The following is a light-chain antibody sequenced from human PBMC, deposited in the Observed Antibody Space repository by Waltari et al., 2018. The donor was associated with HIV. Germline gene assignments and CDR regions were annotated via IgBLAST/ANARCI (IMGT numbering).Light chain of an antibody. V-gene: IGLV1-47*01. J-gene: IGLJ2*01. CDR2: RND. CDR3: VTWDDSLRGVV. CDR1: TSNIGSNS. Sequence: SVVTQPPSASGTPGQRVTISCSGNTSNIGSNSVFWYKHLPGTAPKLLIHRNDQRPSGVPDRFSGSTSGTSASLAISGLRSEDEADYYCVTWDDSLRGVVFGGGTKVAVL.